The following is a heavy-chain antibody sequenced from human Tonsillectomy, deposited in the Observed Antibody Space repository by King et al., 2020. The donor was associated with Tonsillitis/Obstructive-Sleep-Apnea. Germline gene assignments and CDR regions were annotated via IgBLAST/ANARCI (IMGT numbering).Heavy chain of an antibody. CDR1: GGSFSGYY. D-gene: IGHD2-15*01. V-gene: IGHV4-34*01. Sequence: VQLQQWGAGLLKPSETLSLTCAVYGGSFSGYYWSWIRQPPGKGLEWIGEINHSGSTNYNPSLKSLVTISVDTSKNQFSLKLSSVTAADTAVYYCASSSPEYMDVWGKGTTVTVSS. CDR3: ASSSPEYMDV. CDR2: INHSGST. J-gene: IGHJ6*03.